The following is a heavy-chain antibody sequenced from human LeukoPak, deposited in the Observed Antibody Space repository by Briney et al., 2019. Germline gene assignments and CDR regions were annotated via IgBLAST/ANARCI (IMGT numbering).Heavy chain of an antibody. Sequence: SETLSLTCTVSGGSISSSSYYWGWIRQPPGKGLEWIGSIYYSGSTYYNQSLKSRVTISVDTSKNQFSLKLSSVTAADTAVYYCARGQQLVLFDYWGQGTLVTVSS. CDR2: IYYSGST. V-gene: IGHV4-39*01. J-gene: IGHJ4*02. CDR1: GGSISSSSYY. D-gene: IGHD6-13*01. CDR3: ARGQQLVLFDY.